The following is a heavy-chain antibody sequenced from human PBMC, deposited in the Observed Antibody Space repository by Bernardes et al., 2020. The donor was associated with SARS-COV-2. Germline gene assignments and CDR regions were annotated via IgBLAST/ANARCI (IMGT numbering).Heavy chain of an antibody. CDR2: IYRGGTT. D-gene: IGHD2-2*01. CDR3: ARAFVVVPAAGIYYYYGMDV. CDR1: GLTVSSNH. J-gene: IGHJ6*02. Sequence: GGSLRLSCAVSGLTVSSNHMNWVRQAPGKGLEWVSVIYRGGTTNYADSVKGRFTISRDYSRNTLYLQMNSLRAEDTAVYYCARAFVVVPAAGIYYYYGMDVWGQGTTVTVSS. V-gene: IGHV3-53*01.